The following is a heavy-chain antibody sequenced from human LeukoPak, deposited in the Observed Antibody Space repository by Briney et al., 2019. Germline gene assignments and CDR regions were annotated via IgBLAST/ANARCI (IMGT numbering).Heavy chain of an antibody. CDR2: INHSGST. J-gene: IGHJ4*02. D-gene: IGHD6-6*01. CDR1: GGSLSGYY. V-gene: IGHV4-34*01. Sequence: SETLSLTCAVYGGSLSGYYWSWLRQPPGKGLEWIGEINHSGSTNYNPSLKSRVTISVDTSKNQFSLKLSSVTAADTAVYYCASQYSSSSEYYFDYWGQGTLVTVSS. CDR3: ASQYSSSSEYYFDY.